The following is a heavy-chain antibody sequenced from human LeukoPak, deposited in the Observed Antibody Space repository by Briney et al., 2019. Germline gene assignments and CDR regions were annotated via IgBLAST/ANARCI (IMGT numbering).Heavy chain of an antibody. J-gene: IGHJ4*02. D-gene: IGHD5-18*01. CDR1: GFTFSSYS. CDR2: ISSTLSYI. CDR3: ARVSDTSGYSYGSIDY. Sequence: PGGSLRLSCAASGFTFSSYSMNWVRQAPGKGLEWISSISSTLSYIYYADSLKGRFTISRDNAKNSLYLQMNSLRAEDTAVNYCARVSDTSGYSYGSIDYWGQGTLVTVSS. V-gene: IGHV3-21*01.